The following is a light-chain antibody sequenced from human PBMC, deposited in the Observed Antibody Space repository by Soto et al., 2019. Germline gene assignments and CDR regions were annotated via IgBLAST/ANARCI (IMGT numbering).Light chain of an antibody. CDR3: AAWDNSLYTGL. J-gene: IGLJ3*02. CDR2: FNN. Sequence: QSVLTQPPSVSAAPGQTVTISCSGSNSNIGDNDVLWYQQVPGTAPKLLIHFNNLRSSGIPDRFSGSKSGTSATLVISGLQTGDEADYYCAAWDNSLYTGLFGGGTKLTVL. CDR1: NSNIGDND. V-gene: IGLV1-51*01.